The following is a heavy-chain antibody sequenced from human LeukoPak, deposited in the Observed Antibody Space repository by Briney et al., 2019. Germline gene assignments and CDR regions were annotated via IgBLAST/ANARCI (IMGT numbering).Heavy chain of an antibody. J-gene: IGHJ6*02. Sequence: PSETLSLTCAVYGGSFSGYYWSWIRQPPGKGLEWIGEINHSGSTNYNPSLKSRVTISVDTSKNQFSLKLSSVTAADTAVYYCGIGLFYLYGMDVWGQGTTVTVSS. CDR2: INHSGST. V-gene: IGHV4-34*01. CDR1: GGSFSGYY. D-gene: IGHD3-22*01. CDR3: GIGLFYLYGMDV.